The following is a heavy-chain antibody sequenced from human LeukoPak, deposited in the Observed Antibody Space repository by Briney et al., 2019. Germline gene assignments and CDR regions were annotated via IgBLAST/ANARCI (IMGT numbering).Heavy chain of an antibody. CDR1: GDSISIHY. V-gene: IGHV4-59*11. CDR2: MYYTGTS. Sequence: SETLSLKCTVSGDSISIHYWSWIRQTPGKGLEWIGSMYYTGTSNYNASLKSRVAISVDVSKNQFSLNLSSVTAADTAVYYCARSFPRYEVIPSAISWFDAWGQGILITVSS. CDR3: ARSFPRYEVIPSAISWFDA. J-gene: IGHJ5*02. D-gene: IGHD2-2*01.